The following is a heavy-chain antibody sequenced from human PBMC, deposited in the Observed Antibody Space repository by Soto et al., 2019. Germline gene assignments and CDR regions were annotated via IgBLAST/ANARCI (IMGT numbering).Heavy chain of an antibody. Sequence: PGGSLRLSCETSGFNFDDYMMHWVRQAPGKGLGWISLISWDGGRIDYADSIKGRFTVSRDNSKTSLYLHMHSLTSDDTAFYFCAKEGNGGSSLDSWGQGTLVTVSS. J-gene: IGHJ5*01. CDR2: ISWDGGRI. CDR1: GFNFDDYM. V-gene: IGHV3-43*01. D-gene: IGHD2-15*01. CDR3: AKEGNGGSSLDS.